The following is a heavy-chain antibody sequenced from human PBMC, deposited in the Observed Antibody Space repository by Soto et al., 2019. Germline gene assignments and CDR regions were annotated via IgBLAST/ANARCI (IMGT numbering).Heavy chain of an antibody. CDR3: ASGPYFEILTGYFDP. J-gene: IGHJ5*02. V-gene: IGHV3-21*01. CDR1: GFTFSSYT. D-gene: IGHD3-9*01. Sequence: EVRLVESGGGLVKPGGSLRLSCAASGFTFSSYTMNWVRQAPGKGLECVSSISSSSTSVYYADSVKGRFTISRDNAKNSLYLQMNRLRAEDTAVYYCASGPYFEILTGYFDPWGQGTLVTVSS. CDR2: ISSSSTSV.